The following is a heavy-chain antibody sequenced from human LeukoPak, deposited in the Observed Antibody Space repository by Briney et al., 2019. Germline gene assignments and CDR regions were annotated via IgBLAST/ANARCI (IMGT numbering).Heavy chain of an antibody. CDR2: ISYDGSNK. CDR1: GFTFSSYA. CDR3: APARRGYSYGYFDY. J-gene: IGHJ4*02. Sequence: GGSLRLSCAASGFTFSSYAMHWVRQAPGKGLEWVAVISYDGSNKYYADSVKGRFTISRDNSKNTLYLQMNSLRAEDTAVYYCAPARRGYSYGYFDYWGQGTLVTVSS. V-gene: IGHV3-30*04. D-gene: IGHD5-18*01.